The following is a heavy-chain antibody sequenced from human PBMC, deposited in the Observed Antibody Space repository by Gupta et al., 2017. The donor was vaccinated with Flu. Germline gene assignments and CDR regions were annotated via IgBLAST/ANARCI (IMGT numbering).Heavy chain of an antibody. Sequence: QVQLQESGPGLVKPSETLSLTCAVSGYSISSGYYWGWIRQPPGKGLEWIGSIYHSGSTYYNPSLKSRVTISVDTSKNQFSLKLSSVTAADTAVYYCARAGGTIAAAGTKNAFDIWGQGTMVTVSS. V-gene: IGHV4-38-2*01. CDR2: IYHSGST. J-gene: IGHJ3*02. CDR1: GYSISSGYY. CDR3: ARAGGTIAAAGTKNAFDI. D-gene: IGHD6-13*01.